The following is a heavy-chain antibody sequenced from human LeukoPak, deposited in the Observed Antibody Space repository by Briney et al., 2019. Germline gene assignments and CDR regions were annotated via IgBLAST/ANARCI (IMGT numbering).Heavy chain of an antibody. Sequence: SQTLSLTCTVSGGSISSGDYYWSWIRQPPEKGLEWIGYIYYSGSTNYNPSLKSRVTISVDTSKNQFSLKLSSVTAADTAVYYCARHSDYYDAFDIWGQGTMVTVSS. J-gene: IGHJ3*02. CDR2: IYYSGST. CDR1: GGSISSGDYY. V-gene: IGHV4-30-4*01. D-gene: IGHD3-10*01. CDR3: ARHSDYYDAFDI.